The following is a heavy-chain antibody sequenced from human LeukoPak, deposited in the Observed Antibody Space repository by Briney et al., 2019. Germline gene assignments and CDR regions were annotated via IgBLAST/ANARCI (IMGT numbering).Heavy chain of an antibody. V-gene: IGHV3-11*01. Sequence: GGSLRLSCAASGFTFSDYYMSWIRQAPGKGLEWVSYISSSGSTIYYADSVKGRFTISRDNAKNSLYLQMNSLRAEDTAVYYCARERDRNYDYYDARRNYFDYWGQGTLVTVSS. J-gene: IGHJ4*02. CDR2: ISSSGSTI. D-gene: IGHD3-22*01. CDR3: ARERDRNYDYYDARRNYFDY. CDR1: GFTFSDYY.